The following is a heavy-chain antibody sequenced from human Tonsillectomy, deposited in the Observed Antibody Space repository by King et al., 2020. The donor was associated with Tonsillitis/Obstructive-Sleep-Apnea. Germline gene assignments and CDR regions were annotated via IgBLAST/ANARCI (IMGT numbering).Heavy chain of an antibody. CDR1: GYTFTTYY. CDR2: GNPSGGST. D-gene: IGHD5-18*01. J-gene: IGHJ4*02. V-gene: IGHV1-46*01. CDR3: ARRYTSDY. Sequence: QLVQSGAEVKKPGASVKVSCNAAGYTFTTYYIQLVRQAPGQGRVWMGIGNPSGGSTSYSQKFQGRVTMTRDTSTSTVYMELSSLRSEDTAVYYCARRYTSDYWGQGTLVTVSS.